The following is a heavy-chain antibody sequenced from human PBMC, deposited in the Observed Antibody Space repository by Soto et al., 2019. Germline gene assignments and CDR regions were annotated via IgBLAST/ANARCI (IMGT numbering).Heavy chain of an antibody. V-gene: IGHV4-34*01. CDR3: ARAHIVVEINHPWWFDP. J-gene: IGHJ5*02. D-gene: IGHD2-21*01. Sequence: SETLSLTCTAYGGSGSLRNNYRSWIRQPPGKGLEWIGEINHSGGTNYNPSLKSRVIISIDTSKKQFSLNLSSVTAADTAVYYCARAHIVVEINHPWWFDPWGQGTQVTVSS. CDR1: GGSGSLRNNY. CDR2: INHSGGT.